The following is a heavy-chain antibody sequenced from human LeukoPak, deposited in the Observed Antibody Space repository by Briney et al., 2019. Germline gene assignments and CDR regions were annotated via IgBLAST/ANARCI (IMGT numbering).Heavy chain of an antibody. Sequence: KPSETLSLTCAVYGGSFSGYYWSWIRQPPGKGLEWIGEINHSGSTNYNPSLKSRVTISVDTSKNQFSLKLSSVTAADTAVYYCPGARAAAFYGMDVWGQGTTVTVSS. V-gene: IGHV4-34*01. CDR1: GGSFSGYY. CDR3: PGARAAAFYGMDV. CDR2: INHSGST. J-gene: IGHJ6*02. D-gene: IGHD6-13*01.